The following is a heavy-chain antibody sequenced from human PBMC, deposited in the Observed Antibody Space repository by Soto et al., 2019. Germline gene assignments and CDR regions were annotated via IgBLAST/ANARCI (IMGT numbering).Heavy chain of an antibody. CDR1: GGSISSSSYC. Sequence: SETLSLTCAASGGSISSSSYCWSWLRQPPGKGLEWIGTIGYTGSTYYNPSLKTRVTISVDSSKSKSSLKLSSVTAADTAVYHCARPGGSGWFCSDYWGQGILVTVSS. CDR3: ARPGGSGWFCSDY. D-gene: IGHD6-19*01. J-gene: IGHJ4*02. CDR2: IGYTGST. V-gene: IGHV4-39*01.